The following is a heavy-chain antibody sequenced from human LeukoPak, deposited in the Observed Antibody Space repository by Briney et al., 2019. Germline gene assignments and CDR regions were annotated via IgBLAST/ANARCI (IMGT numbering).Heavy chain of an antibody. D-gene: IGHD6-19*01. Sequence: GGSLRLPCAASGFTFSNYAMHWVRQPPGKGLEYVSVISSNGGNRYYANSVKGRFTISRDNSNNTLYLQMGSLRAEDMAVYYCARRTGSGWYVYWGQGTLVTVSS. CDR3: ARRTGSGWYVY. CDR1: GFTFSNYA. J-gene: IGHJ4*02. CDR2: ISSNGGNR. V-gene: IGHV3-64*01.